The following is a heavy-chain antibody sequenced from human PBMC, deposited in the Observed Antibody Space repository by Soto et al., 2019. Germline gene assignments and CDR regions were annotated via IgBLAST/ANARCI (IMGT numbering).Heavy chain of an antibody. CDR2: ISYDGSNK. J-gene: IGHJ4*02. CDR3: ARGRIAAAGTVDY. D-gene: IGHD6-13*01. Sequence: GGSLRLSCAASGFTFSSYAMHWVRQAPGKGLEWVAVISYDGSNKYYADSVKGRFTISRDNSKNTLYLQMNSLRAEDTAVYYCARGRIAAAGTVDYWGQGTLVTVSS. V-gene: IGHV3-30-3*01. CDR1: GFTFSSYA.